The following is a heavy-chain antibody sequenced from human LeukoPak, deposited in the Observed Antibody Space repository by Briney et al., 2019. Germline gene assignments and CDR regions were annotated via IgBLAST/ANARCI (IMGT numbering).Heavy chain of an antibody. J-gene: IGHJ4*02. Sequence: GGSLRLSCAVAGFTFRNHGMSWVRQAPGKGLQWVPTISGSGGSTYYADSVKGRFTISRDNSKNMVYLQMDSLRAEDTATYYCSKLNSYGDYWGQGTLVTVSS. V-gene: IGHV3-23*01. CDR3: SKLNSYGDY. D-gene: IGHD5-18*01. CDR1: GFTFRNHG. CDR2: ISGSGGST.